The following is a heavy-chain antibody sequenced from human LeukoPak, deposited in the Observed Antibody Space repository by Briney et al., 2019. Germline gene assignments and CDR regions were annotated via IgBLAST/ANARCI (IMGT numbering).Heavy chain of an antibody. Sequence: SETLSLTCSVSGGSISGYYWSWIRQPPGKGLEYIGYIYYRGSTNYNPSLKSRVTISVDTSKNQFSLKLSSVTAADTAVYYCARQTGKRDGYNPFDYWGQGTLVTVSS. J-gene: IGHJ4*02. CDR2: IYYRGST. CDR1: GGSISGYY. V-gene: IGHV4-59*08. CDR3: ARQTGKRDGYNPFDY. D-gene: IGHD5-24*01.